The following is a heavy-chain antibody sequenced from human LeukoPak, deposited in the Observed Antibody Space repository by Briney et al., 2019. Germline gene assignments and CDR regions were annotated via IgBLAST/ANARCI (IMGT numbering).Heavy chain of an antibody. D-gene: IGHD6-13*01. CDR2: ISGSGGST. J-gene: IGHJ4*02. V-gene: IGHV3-23*01. CDR1: GFTFSSYS. Sequence: GGSLRLSCAASGFTFSSYSMNWVRQAPGKGLEWVSAISGSGGSTYYADSVKGRFTISRDNSKNTLYLQMNSLRAEDTAVYYCARTRIAAAGMGRYYFDYWGQGTLVIVSS. CDR3: ARTRIAAAGMGRYYFDY.